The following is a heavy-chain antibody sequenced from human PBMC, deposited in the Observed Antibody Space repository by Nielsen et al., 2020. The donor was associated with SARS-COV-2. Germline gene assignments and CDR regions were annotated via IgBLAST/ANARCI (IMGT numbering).Heavy chain of an antibody. CDR2: IWYDGSNK. V-gene: IGHV3-33*01. CDR1: GFTFSSYG. D-gene: IGHD1-7*01. Sequence: GESLKIPCAASGFTFSSYGMHWVRQAPGKGLEWVAVIWYDGSNKYYADSVKGRFTISRDNAKNSLYLQMNSLRAEDTAVYYCARVGTTALYYYYGMDVWGQGTTVTVSS. CDR3: ARVGTTALYYYYGMDV. J-gene: IGHJ6*02.